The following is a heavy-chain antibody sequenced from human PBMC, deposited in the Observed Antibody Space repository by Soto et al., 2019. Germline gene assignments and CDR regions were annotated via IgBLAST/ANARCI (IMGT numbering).Heavy chain of an antibody. CDR1: GFTFRDYY. CDR2: ISSSGSTI. D-gene: IGHD3-22*01. CDR3: ARDSWLDDSSGLHWFDP. V-gene: IGHV3-11*01. J-gene: IGHJ5*02. Sequence: GSLRLSCAASGFTFRDYYMSWIRPAPGEGVEWVSYISSSGSTIYYADSVKGRFTISRDNAKNSLYLQMNSLRAEDTAVYYCARDSWLDDSSGLHWFDPWGQGTLVTVSS.